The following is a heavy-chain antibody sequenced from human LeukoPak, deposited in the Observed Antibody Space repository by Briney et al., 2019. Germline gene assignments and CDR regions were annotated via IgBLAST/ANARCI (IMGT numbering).Heavy chain of an antibody. J-gene: IGHJ2*01. Sequence: GGSLRLSCAASGFTFSSYWMHWVRQAPGKGLVWVANINQGGSETYYADSVKGRFTISRDNAKSALHLELNSLRVEDTALYYCATEDCTDKGDFDLWGRGTLVTVSS. D-gene: IGHD2/OR15-2a*01. V-gene: IGHV3-7*01. CDR1: GFTFSSYW. CDR3: ATEDCTDKGDFDL. CDR2: INQGGSET.